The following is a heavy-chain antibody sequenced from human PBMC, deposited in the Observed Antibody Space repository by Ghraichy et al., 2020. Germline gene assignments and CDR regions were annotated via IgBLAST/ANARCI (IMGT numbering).Heavy chain of an antibody. CDR1: GFTFSSYS. Sequence: GESLNISCAASGFTFSSYSMNWVRQAPGKGLEWVSSISSSSSYIYYADSVKGRFTISRDNAKNSLYLQMNSLRAEDTAVYYCARDRNYYGSGSDRPDYYYYGMDVWGQGTTVTVSS. J-gene: IGHJ6*02. CDR3: ARDRNYYGSGSDRPDYYYYGMDV. V-gene: IGHV3-21*01. CDR2: ISSSSSYI. D-gene: IGHD3-10*01.